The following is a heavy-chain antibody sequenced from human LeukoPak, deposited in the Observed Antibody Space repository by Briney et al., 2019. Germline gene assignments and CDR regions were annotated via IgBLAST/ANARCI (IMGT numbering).Heavy chain of an antibody. D-gene: IGHD3-10*01. CDR1: GFTFSSYA. CDR2: ISGSGGST. CDR3: AKATYGSYTTFDY. J-gene: IGHJ4*02. Sequence: GGSLRLSCAASGFTFSSYAMSWVRQAPGKGLEWVSAISGSGGSTYCADSVKGRFTISRDNSKNTLYLQMNSLRAEGTAVYYCAKATYGSYTTFDYWGQGTLVTVSS. V-gene: IGHV3-23*01.